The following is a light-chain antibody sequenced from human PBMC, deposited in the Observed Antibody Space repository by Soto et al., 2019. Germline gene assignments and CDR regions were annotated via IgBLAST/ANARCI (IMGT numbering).Light chain of an antibody. CDR1: QTINTW. Sequence: DIQMTQSPSTLSASVGDRVTITCRASQTINTWLAWYQQKPGKAPKLLIHKASSLQSGVPSRFSGSGSGTEFTLTINSLQPDDFATYYCQQYNSYLWTFGQGTKVESK. J-gene: IGKJ1*01. V-gene: IGKV1-5*03. CDR2: KAS. CDR3: QQYNSYLWT.